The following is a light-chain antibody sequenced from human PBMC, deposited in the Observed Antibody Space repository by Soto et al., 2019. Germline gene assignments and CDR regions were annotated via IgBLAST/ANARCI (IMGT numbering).Light chain of an antibody. Sequence: DIVMTQSPEFLAVSLGERATINCKSSQSVLYSSNNKNYLAWYQQKPGQPPKLLIYWASTRESGVPDRFSGSGSGTDFTLTISSLQAEDVAVYYCQQYYSSLFTFGPGTKVDIK. CDR1: QSVLYSSNNKNY. J-gene: IGKJ3*01. V-gene: IGKV4-1*01. CDR3: QQYYSSLFT. CDR2: WAS.